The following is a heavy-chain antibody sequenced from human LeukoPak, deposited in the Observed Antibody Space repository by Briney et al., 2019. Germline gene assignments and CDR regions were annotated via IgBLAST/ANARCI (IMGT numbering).Heavy chain of an antibody. CDR2: IYSGGST. CDR1: GFTVSSNY. Sequence: GGSLRLSCAASGFTVSSNYMSWVRQAPGKGLEWVSVIYSGGSTYYADSVKGRFTISRDNSKNTLYLQMNSLRAEDTAVYYCARGHYYYDSSGYLRDYDAFDIWGQGTLVTVSS. CDR3: ARGHYYYDSSGYLRDYDAFDI. D-gene: IGHD3-22*01. V-gene: IGHV3-53*01. J-gene: IGHJ3*02.